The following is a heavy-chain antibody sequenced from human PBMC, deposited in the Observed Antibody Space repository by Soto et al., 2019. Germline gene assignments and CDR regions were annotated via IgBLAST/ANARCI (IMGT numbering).Heavy chain of an antibody. CDR3: ARAVAGGVYYYYGMDV. CDR1: GGTFSSYA. V-gene: IGHV1-69*12. CDR2: IIPIFGTA. J-gene: IGHJ6*02. D-gene: IGHD6-19*01. Sequence: QVQLVQSGAEVKKPGSSVKVSCKASGGTFSSYAINWVRQAPGQGLEWMGGIIPIFGTADYAQKFQGRVTSPADESTSTAYMELSSLRSEDTAVYYCARAVAGGVYYYYGMDVWGQGTTVTGSS.